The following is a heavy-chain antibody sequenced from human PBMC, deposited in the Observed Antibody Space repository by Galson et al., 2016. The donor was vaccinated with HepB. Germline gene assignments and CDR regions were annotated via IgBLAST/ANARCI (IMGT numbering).Heavy chain of an antibody. CDR3: AKSIIAYDFIGNYFDY. J-gene: IGHJ4*02. CDR1: GFIFSSYW. D-gene: IGHD3-3*01. Sequence: SLRLSCAASGFIFSSYWMHWVRQAPGKGLEWVSGISGSSGSTYYADSVKGRFTISRDNSKNTLYLQMNSLRAEDTAVYYCAKSIIAYDFIGNYFDYWGQGTLVTVSS. CDR2: ISGSSGST. V-gene: IGHV3-23*01.